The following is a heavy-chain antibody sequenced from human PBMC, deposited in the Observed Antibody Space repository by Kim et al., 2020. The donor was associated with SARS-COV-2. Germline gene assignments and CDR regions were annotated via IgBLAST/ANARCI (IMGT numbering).Heavy chain of an antibody. J-gene: IGHJ4*02. CDR2: INQGGSVK. CDR1: GFTFNNYW. V-gene: IGHV3-7*03. D-gene: IGHD3-9*01. Sequence: GGSLRLSCAASGFTFNNYWMTWVRQAPGKGLEWVANINQGGSVKWYVDSVKGRFTISRDDATNSLYLQMNNLRAEDTAVYYCAKFGYNDWDLDHWGQGTLVAVSS. CDR3: AKFGYNDWDLDH.